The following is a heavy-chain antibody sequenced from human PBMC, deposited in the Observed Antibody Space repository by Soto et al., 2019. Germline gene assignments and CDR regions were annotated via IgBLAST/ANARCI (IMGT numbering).Heavy chain of an antibody. CDR2: IKQDGSEK. J-gene: IGHJ6*03. V-gene: IGHV3-7*01. Sequence: HPGGSLRLSCAASGFTFSSYWMSWVRQAPGKGLEWVANIKQDGSEKYYVDSVKGRFTISRDNAKNSLYLQMNSLRAEDTAVYYCARVGKQLVADGYYYYYYMDVWGKGTTVTVSS. D-gene: IGHD6-6*01. CDR1: GFTFSSYW. CDR3: ARVGKQLVADGYYYYYYMDV.